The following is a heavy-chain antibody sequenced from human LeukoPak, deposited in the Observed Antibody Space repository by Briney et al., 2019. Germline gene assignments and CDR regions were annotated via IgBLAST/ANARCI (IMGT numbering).Heavy chain of an antibody. V-gene: IGHV1-2*02. CDR2: INPNSGGT. D-gene: IGHD6-19*01. CDR1: GYTFTCYY. Sequence: ASVKVSCKASGYTFTCYYMHWVRQAPGQGLEWMGWINPNSGGTNYAQKFQGRVTMTRDTSISTAYMELSRLRSDDTAVYYCARLVDSSGWYRFDYYYGMDVWGQGTTVTVSS. J-gene: IGHJ6*02. CDR3: ARLVDSSGWYRFDYYYGMDV.